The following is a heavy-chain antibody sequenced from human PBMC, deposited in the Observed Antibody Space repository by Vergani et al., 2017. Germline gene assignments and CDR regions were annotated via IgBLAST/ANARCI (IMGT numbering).Heavy chain of an antibody. CDR3: ARSQMATNDFDL. D-gene: IGHD5-24*01. CDR2: ISPYNHKT. Sequence: QMQLVQSGAEVKKPGSSVKVSCKTSGYTFVNHPITWVRQAPGQGLEWMGWISPYNHKTLYSQKVEGRVTMTSDTSSSTVFLELRRLTSDDTAIYYCARSQMATNDFDLWGRGTLVTVSS. J-gene: IGHJ4*02. V-gene: IGHV1-18*04. CDR1: GYTFVNHP.